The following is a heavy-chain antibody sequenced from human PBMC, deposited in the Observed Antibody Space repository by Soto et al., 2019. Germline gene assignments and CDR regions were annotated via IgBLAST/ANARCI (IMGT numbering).Heavy chain of an antibody. V-gene: IGHV4-59*01. D-gene: IGHD6-6*01. CDR2: IYYSGST. Sequence: TSETLSLTCTVSGGPISSYYWSWIRQPPGKGLEWIGYIYYSGSTNYNPSLKSRVTISVDTSKNQFSLKLSSVTAADTAVYYCARDEGSSSSGGFDYWGQGTLVTVSS. J-gene: IGHJ4*02. CDR3: ARDEGSSSSGGFDY. CDR1: GGPISSYY.